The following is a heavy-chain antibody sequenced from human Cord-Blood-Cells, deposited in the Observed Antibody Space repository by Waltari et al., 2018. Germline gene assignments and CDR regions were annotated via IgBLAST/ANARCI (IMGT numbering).Heavy chain of an antibody. CDR1: GGSFSGYY. V-gene: IGHV4-34*01. CDR3: ARPHYGDYGWFDP. J-gene: IGHJ5*02. CDR2: INHSGST. Sequence: QVQLQQWGAGLLKPSETLSLTCAVYGGSFSGYYWSWIRQPPGKGLVWIGEINHSGSTNYNPSLKSRVTISVDTSKNQFSLKLSSVTAADTAVYYGARPHYGDYGWFDPWGQGTLVTVSS. D-gene: IGHD4-17*01.